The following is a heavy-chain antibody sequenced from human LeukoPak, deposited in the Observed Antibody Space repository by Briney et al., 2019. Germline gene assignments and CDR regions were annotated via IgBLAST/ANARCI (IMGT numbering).Heavy chain of an antibody. Sequence: GASVKVPCKASGYTFTSYDINWVRQATGQGLEWMGWMNPNSGNTGYAQKFQGRVTMTRNTSISTTYMELSSLRSEDTAVYYCARGGAHGSVYGMDVWGQGTTVTVSS. V-gene: IGHV1-8*01. J-gene: IGHJ6*02. D-gene: IGHD3-10*01. CDR1: GYTFTSYD. CDR2: MNPNSGNT. CDR3: ARGGAHGSVYGMDV.